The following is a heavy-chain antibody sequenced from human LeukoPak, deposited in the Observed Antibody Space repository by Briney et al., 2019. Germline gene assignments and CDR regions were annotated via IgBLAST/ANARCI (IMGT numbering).Heavy chain of an antibody. CDR1: GSSISSSYY. Sequence: SETLSLTCTVSGSSISSSYYGAWIRQPPGKGLEWIATISLSGSTYYNPSLKSRVTISADTSQNQHSLRLNSVTVADTAVYYCARVNTVMATFDYWGQGTPVTVSS. V-gene: IGHV4-38-2*02. D-gene: IGHD5-24*01. CDR3: ARVNTVMATFDY. CDR2: ISLSGST. J-gene: IGHJ4*02.